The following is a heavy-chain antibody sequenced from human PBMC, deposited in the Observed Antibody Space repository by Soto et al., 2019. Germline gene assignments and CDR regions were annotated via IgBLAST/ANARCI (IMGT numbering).Heavy chain of an antibody. CDR1: GFTFNSHT. CDR3: AGDALTAFGTIPPWDVDV. Sequence: PWGSLRLSCTASGFTFNSHTMHWVRQAPGEGLEWVAVISYDGSYKFYADSVKGRFTISRGNSKSTLYLQMNRLTAADTAIYYCAGDALTAFGTIPPWDVDVWGQGTKVTVYS. V-gene: IGHV3-30-3*01. D-gene: IGHD3-3*01. CDR2: ISYDGSYK. J-gene: IGHJ6*02.